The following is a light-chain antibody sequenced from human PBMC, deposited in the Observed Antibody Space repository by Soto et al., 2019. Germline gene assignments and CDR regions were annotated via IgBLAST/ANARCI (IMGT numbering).Light chain of an antibody. J-gene: IGLJ1*01. CDR2: GNS. Sequence: QSVLTQPPSVSGAPGQKVTISCTGSSSNIGAGYDVHWYQQLPGTAPKHLIYGNSNRPSGVPDRFSGSKSGTSASLAITGLQAEDEADYYCQSYDSSLSGHVFGTGTKVTVL. CDR1: SSNIGAGYD. V-gene: IGLV1-40*01. CDR3: QSYDSSLSGHV.